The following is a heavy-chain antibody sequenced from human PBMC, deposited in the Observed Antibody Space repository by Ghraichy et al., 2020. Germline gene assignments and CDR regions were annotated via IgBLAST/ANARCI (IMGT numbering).Heavy chain of an antibody. Sequence: ESLNISCAVSGGSISSSSWWTWVRQSPEKGLEWIGEAYYRGTTNYNPSLKRRVTVSLDKARDFFSLEMTSVTAADTGVYYCARAGFFNRLSLDIDSWGQGILVTVSS. CDR3: ARAGFFNRLSLDIDS. D-gene: IGHD3-16*02. CDR1: GGSISSSSW. J-gene: IGHJ4*02. V-gene: IGHV4-4*02. CDR2: AYYRGTT.